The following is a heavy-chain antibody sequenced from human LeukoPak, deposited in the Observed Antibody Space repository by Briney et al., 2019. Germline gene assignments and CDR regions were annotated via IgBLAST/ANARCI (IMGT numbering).Heavy chain of an antibody. D-gene: IGHD2-15*01. V-gene: IGHV3-7*02. CDR2: IKQDGSEK. CDR3: MSPGWYDAFDV. Sequence: GGSLRLSCAASGFTFSSYWMSWVRQAPGKGLEWVANIKQDGSEKYYVDSVKGRFTISRGNAKNSLYLQMNSLRAEDTAVYYCMSPGWYDAFDVWGQGTMVTVSS. CDR1: GFTFSSYW. J-gene: IGHJ3*01.